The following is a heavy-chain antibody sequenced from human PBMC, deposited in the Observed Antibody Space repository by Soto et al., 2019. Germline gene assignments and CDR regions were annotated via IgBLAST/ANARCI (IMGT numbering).Heavy chain of an antibody. J-gene: IGHJ5*01. CDR2: IWYDGSNK. CDR3: AKGKISTTTYTSFDS. D-gene: IGHD1-26*01. Sequence: GGSLRLSCAASGFTFSSHGMHWVRQAPGKGLEWVAVIWYDGSNKYYADSVKGRFTISRDNFKSSLYLQMSNLRAEDTAIYYCAKGKISTTTYTSFDSWGQGTLVTVSS. V-gene: IGHV3-33*06. CDR1: GFTFSSHG.